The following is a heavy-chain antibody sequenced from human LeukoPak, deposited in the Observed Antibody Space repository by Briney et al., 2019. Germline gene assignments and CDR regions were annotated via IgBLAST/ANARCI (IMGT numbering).Heavy chain of an antibody. CDR1: GFTFSSYA. CDR2: ISGYGGST. V-gene: IGHV3-23*01. J-gene: IGHJ4*02. D-gene: IGHD2-15*01. CDR3: AKAPVTSCRGAFCYPFDY. Sequence: GGSLRLSCAASGFTFSSYAMSWVRQAPGKGLEWVSTISGYGGSTYYADSVRGRFTISRDTSRSTLYLQMNSLRAEDAAVYYCAKAPVTSCRGAFCYPFDYWGQGTLVTVSS.